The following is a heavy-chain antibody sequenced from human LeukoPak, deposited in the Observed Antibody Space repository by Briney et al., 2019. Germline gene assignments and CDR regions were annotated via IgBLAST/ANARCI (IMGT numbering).Heavy chain of an antibody. CDR2: INHSGST. CDR1: GGSFSGYY. CDR3: ARHLWGYCSSTSCYAWGLDWFDP. Sequence: SETLSLTCAVYGGSFSGYYWSWIRQPPGKGLEWIGEINHSGSTNYNPSLKSRVTISVDTSKNQFSPKLSSVTAADTAVYYCARHLWGYCSSTSCYAWGLDWFDPWGQGTLVTVSS. D-gene: IGHD2-2*01. V-gene: IGHV4-34*01. J-gene: IGHJ5*02.